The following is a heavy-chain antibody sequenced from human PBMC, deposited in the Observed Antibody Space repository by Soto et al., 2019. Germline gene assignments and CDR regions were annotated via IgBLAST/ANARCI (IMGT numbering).Heavy chain of an antibody. Sequence: PSETLSLTCTVSGDSISSGDYYWSWIRQPPGKGLEWIGYIYYSGSTYFNPSLKSRVTISVDTSKNQFSLKLSSVTAADTAVYYCTRGCSYGYLGWFDPWGQGTLVTVSS. CDR3: TRGCSYGYLGWFDP. J-gene: IGHJ5*02. D-gene: IGHD5-18*01. CDR1: GDSISSGDYY. V-gene: IGHV4-30-4*01. CDR2: IYYSGST.